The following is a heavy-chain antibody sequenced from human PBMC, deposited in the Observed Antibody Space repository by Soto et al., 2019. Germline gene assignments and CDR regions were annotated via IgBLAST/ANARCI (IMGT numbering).Heavy chain of an antibody. CDR1: GFTFDKYS. V-gene: IGHV3-48*02. D-gene: IGHD3-3*02. Sequence: GGSLRLSCAASGFTFDKYSMIWVRQAPGKGLEWISYISSTGNTINYADSVRGRFTISRDNAANSLHLQMDSLSDDDTAIYYCARSFISSRSFDYWGQGTLVTVSS. CDR2: ISSTGNTI. J-gene: IGHJ4*02. CDR3: ARSFISSRSFDY.